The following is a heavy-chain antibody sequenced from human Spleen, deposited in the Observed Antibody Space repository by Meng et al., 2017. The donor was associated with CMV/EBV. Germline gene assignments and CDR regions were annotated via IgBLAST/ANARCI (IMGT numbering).Heavy chain of an antibody. CDR2: ITSSSIYI. J-gene: IGHJ4*02. Sequence: GESLKISCAASGFTFSSFRMNWVRQAPGKGLEWVSSITSSSIYIYYADSVKGRFTISRDNAKNSLYLQMNSLRAEDTAVYYWAKGLGYCSSTSCPAFDYWGQGTLVTVSS. D-gene: IGHD2-2*01. CDR1: GFTFSSFR. CDR3: AKGLGYCSSTSCPAFDY. V-gene: IGHV3-21*04.